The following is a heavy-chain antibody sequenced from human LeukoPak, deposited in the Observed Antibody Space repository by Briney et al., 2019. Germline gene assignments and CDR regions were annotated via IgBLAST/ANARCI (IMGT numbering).Heavy chain of an antibody. Sequence: SQTLSLTCTVPGDSISSYHWSWIRQPPGKGLEWIGSIYYSGSTYYNPSLKSRVTISVDTSKNQFSLKLSSVTAADTAVYYCAREFDYWGQGTLVTVSS. CDR2: IYYSGST. V-gene: IGHV4-59*05. CDR1: GDSISSYH. CDR3: AREFDY. J-gene: IGHJ4*02.